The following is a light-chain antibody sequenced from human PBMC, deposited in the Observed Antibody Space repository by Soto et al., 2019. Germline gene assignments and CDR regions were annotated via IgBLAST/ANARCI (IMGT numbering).Light chain of an antibody. CDR2: SNN. Sequence: QSLLSQPHSVSGTPGQEVTIYCSGSGCDIGSNTVSWYQQVPGTAPKVLIYSNNQRPSGVPDRFFGSKAGTSASLTIIGLESEDEADYYCAAWDDSLNVPVLGGGTKLTVL. CDR1: GCDIGSNT. V-gene: IGLV1-44*01. J-gene: IGLJ2*01. CDR3: AAWDDSLNVPV.